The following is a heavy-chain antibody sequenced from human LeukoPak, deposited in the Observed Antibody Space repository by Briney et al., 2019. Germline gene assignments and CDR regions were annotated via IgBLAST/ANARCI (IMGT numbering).Heavy chain of an antibody. CDR1: GYTFTGYY. J-gene: IGHJ3*02. CDR3: ARSPGVYAFDI. Sequence: ASVKVSRKASGYTFTGYYMHWVRQAPGQGLEWMGWINPNSGGTNYAQKFQGWVTMTRDTSISTAYMELSRLRSDDTAVYYCARSPGVYAFDIWGQGTMVTVSS. V-gene: IGHV1-2*04. D-gene: IGHD1-14*01. CDR2: INPNSGGT.